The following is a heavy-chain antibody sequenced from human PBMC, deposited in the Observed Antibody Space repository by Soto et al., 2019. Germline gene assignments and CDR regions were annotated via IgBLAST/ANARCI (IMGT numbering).Heavy chain of an antibody. CDR2: ISSSSSYI. Sequence: GGSLRLSCAASGFTFSSYSMNWVRQAPGKGLEWVSSISSSSSYIYYADSVKVRFTISRDNAKNSLYLQMNSLRAEDTAVYYCARAYFSSYYFDYWGQGTLVTVSS. D-gene: IGHD3-9*01. V-gene: IGHV3-21*01. CDR3: ARAYFSSYYFDY. CDR1: GFTFSSYS. J-gene: IGHJ4*02.